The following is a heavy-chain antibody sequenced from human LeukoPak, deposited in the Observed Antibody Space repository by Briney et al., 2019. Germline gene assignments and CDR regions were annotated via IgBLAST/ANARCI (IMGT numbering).Heavy chain of an antibody. J-gene: IGHJ5*02. V-gene: IGHV4-34*01. CDR1: GGSFSGYY. Sequence: SETLSLTCAVYGGSFSGYYWSWIRQSPGKGLEWIGEINHSGSTNYNPSLKSRVTISVDTSKNQFSLKLSSVTAADTAVYYCARVEGSYYDILTGRRNWFDPWGQGTLVTVSS. CDR3: ARVEGSYYDILTGRRNWFDP. D-gene: IGHD3-9*01. CDR2: INHSGST.